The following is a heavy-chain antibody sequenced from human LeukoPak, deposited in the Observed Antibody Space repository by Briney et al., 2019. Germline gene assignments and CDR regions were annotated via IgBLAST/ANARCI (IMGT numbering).Heavy chain of an antibody. D-gene: IGHD5-24*01. J-gene: IGHJ4*02. V-gene: IGHV4-61*02. CDR2: IYTSGST. CDR1: GGSISSGSYY. Sequence: DPSETLSLTCTVSGGSISSGSYYWSWIRQPAGKGLEWIGRIYTSGSTNYNPSLKSRVTISVDTSKNQFSLKLSSVTAADTAVYYCARGHRRDGYSRDYWGQGTLVTVSS. CDR3: ARGHRRDGYSRDY.